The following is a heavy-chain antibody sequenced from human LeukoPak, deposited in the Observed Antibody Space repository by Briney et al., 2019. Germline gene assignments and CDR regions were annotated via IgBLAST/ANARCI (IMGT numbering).Heavy chain of an antibody. V-gene: IGHV1-2*06. D-gene: IGHD3-3*01. Sequence: ASVKVSCKASGYTFTGYYVHWVRQAPGQGLEWMGRINPNSGGTKYAQKFQGRVTMTRDTSISTASMELSRLRSDDTAVYYCARGPDFWSGHPNWFDPWGQGTLVTVSS. CDR3: ARGPDFWSGHPNWFDP. J-gene: IGHJ5*02. CDR1: GYTFTGYY. CDR2: INPNSGGT.